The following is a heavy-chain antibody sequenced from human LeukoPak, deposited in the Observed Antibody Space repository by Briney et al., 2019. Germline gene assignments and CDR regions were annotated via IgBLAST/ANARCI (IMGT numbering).Heavy chain of an antibody. CDR3: ARGYYYGSGSYYNPIYYYYYYMDV. J-gene: IGHJ6*03. V-gene: IGHV1-46*01. CDR1: GYTFTSYY. Sequence: ASVKVSCKASGYTFTSYYMHWVRQAPGQGLEWMGIINPSGGSTSYAQKFQGRVTITRNTSISTAYMELSSLRSEDTAVYYCARGYYYGSGSYYNPIYYYYYYMDVWGKGTTVTVFS. CDR2: INPSGGST. D-gene: IGHD3-10*01.